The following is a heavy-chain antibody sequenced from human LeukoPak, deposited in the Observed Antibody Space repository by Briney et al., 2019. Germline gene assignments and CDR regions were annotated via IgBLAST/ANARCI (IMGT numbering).Heavy chain of an antibody. J-gene: IGHJ6*04. CDR1: GYSISSGYY. CDR2: IYHSGST. Sequence: SETLSLTCAVSGYSISSGYYWGWIRQPPGKGPEWIGSIYHSGSTYYNPSLKSRVTISVDTSKNQFSLKLSSVTAADTAVYYCARDGIVVVPAAHYYYGMDVWGKGTTVTVSS. CDR3: ARDGIVVVPAAHYYYGMDV. D-gene: IGHD2-2*01. V-gene: IGHV4-38-2*02.